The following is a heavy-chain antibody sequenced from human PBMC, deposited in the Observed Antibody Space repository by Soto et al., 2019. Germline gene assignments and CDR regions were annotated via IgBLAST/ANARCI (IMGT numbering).Heavy chain of an antibody. J-gene: IGHJ4*02. V-gene: IGHV4-30-4*01. CDR2: IYYSGST. D-gene: IGHD3-22*01. CDR1: GGSISSGDYF. CDR3: ATIRPQYCYDSSANPFPFDY. Sequence: QVQLQESGPVLVKPSQTLSLTCTVSGGSISSGDYFLSWIRQPPGKGLEWIGFIYYSGSTYYNPSLKSRCTISVHTSKYQFSLKLSSVTGADTAVYYCATIRPQYCYDSSANPFPFDYWGQGTLVTVSS.